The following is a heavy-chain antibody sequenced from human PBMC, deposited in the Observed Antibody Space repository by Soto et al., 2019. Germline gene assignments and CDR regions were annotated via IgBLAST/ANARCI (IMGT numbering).Heavy chain of an antibody. D-gene: IGHD2-21*01. CDR3: ARSDVVVNAFDI. V-gene: IGHV1-69*12. CDR2: IVPISGTT. CDR1: GGTFNYYA. J-gene: IGHJ3*02. Sequence: QVQLVQSGAEVKKPGSSVKVSCKVSGGTFNYYAINWVRQAPGQGLEWMGGIVPISGTTNYAQKFQGRVTITADESTSTAYMELSSLRSEDTAVYYCARSDVVVNAFDIWGQGTLVTVSS.